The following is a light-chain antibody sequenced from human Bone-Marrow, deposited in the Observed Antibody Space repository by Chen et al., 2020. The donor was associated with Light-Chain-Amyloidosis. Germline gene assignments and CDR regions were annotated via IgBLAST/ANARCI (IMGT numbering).Light chain of an antibody. CDR1: QSVSSY. CDR2: DAS. V-gene: IGKV3-11*01. CDR3: QQRSHWPT. Sequence: EIVLTQSPATLSLSPGERATLSCRASQSVSSYLAWYQQKPGQAPRLLIYDASNRATGIPARFSGSGSGTDFTIPISSLEPDDFAVYYCQQRSHWPTFGGGTKVEIK. J-gene: IGKJ4*01.